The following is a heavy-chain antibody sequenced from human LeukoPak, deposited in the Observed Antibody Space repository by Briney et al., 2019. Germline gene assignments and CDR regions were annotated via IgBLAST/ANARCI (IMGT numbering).Heavy chain of an antibody. J-gene: IGHJ5*02. CDR3: ARHPGYSSGWYRRWFDP. V-gene: IGHV4-38-2*02. Sequence: SETLSLTCTVSGYSISSGYYWGWIRQPPGKGLEWIGEINHSGSTNYNSSLKSRVTISVDTSKNQFSLKLSSVTAADTAVYYCARHPGYSSGWYRRWFDPWGQGTLVTVSS. CDR1: GYSISSGYY. D-gene: IGHD6-19*01. CDR2: INHSGST.